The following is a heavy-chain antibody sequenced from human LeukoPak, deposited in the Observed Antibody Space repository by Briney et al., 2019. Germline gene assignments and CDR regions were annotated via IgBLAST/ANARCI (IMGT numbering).Heavy chain of an antibody. V-gene: IGHV1-8*01. CDR3: AGLQESAAGTKDDY. CDR1: GYTFTSYD. Sequence: GASVKVSCKASGYTFTSYDINWVRQATGQGLEWMGWMNPISGNTGYAQKFQGRVTMTRNTSISTAYMELSSLRSEDTAVYYCAGLQESAAGTKDDYWGQGTLVTVSS. D-gene: IGHD6-13*01. CDR2: MNPISGNT. J-gene: IGHJ4*02.